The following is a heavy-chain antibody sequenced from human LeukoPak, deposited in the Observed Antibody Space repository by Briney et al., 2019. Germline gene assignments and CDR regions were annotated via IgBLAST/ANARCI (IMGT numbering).Heavy chain of an antibody. D-gene: IGHD3-10*01. CDR1: GGSFSGYY. Sequence: PSETLSLTCAVYGGSFSGYYWSWIRQPPGKGLEWIGEINHSGSTNYNPSLKSRVTISVDTSKNQFSLKLSSVTAADTAVYYCARDRRYGSGSYPDYWGQGTLVTVSS. CDR2: INHSGST. J-gene: IGHJ4*02. CDR3: ARDRRYGSGSYPDY. V-gene: IGHV4-34*01.